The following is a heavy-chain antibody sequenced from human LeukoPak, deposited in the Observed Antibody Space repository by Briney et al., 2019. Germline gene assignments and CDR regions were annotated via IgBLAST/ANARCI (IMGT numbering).Heavy chain of an antibody. CDR1: GGSISSHY. CDR2: IYYSGST. D-gene: IGHD1-26*01. V-gene: IGHV4-59*11. CDR3: ARSPYSGGLRQGYYFDY. J-gene: IGHJ4*02. Sequence: PSETLSLTCTVSGGSISSHYWSWIRQPPGKGLEWIGYIYYSGSTNYNPSLKSRVTISVDTSKNQFSLKLSSVTAADTAVYYCARSPYSGGLRQGYYFDYWGQGTLVTVPS.